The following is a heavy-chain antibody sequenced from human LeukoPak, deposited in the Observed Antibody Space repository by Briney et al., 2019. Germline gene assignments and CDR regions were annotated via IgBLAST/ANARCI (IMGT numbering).Heavy chain of an antibody. CDR2: IYYSGST. D-gene: IGHD6-13*01. CDR1: GGSISSSSYY. Sequence: SETLSLTCTVSGGSISSSSYYWGWIRQPPGKGLEWNGSIYYSGSTYYNPSLKSRVTISVDTSKNQFSLKLSSVTAADTAVYYCARLCVAAAYHDYWGQGTLVTVSS. V-gene: IGHV4-39*01. J-gene: IGHJ4*02. CDR3: ARLCVAAAYHDY.